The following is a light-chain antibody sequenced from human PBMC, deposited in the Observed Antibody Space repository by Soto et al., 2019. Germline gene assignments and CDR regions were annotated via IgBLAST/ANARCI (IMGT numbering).Light chain of an antibody. V-gene: IGLV2-11*01. J-gene: IGLJ3*02. CDR3: CSYAGTFTWV. CDR2: EVY. CDR1: GSDIGGYNY. Sequence: QSALTQPRSVSGSPRQSVTISCTGSGSDIGGYNYVSWFQQYPGKAPKLIIYEVYKWPSGVPDRFSGSKSGYTASLTISGLQAEDEADYYCCSYAGTFTWVFGGGTKLTVL.